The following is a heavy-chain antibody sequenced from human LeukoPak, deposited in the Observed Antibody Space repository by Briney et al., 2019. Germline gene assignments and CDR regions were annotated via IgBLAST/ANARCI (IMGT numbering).Heavy chain of an antibody. D-gene: IGHD3-9*01. CDR3: ARGLNYDILPGYGYSYYMDV. J-gene: IGHJ6*03. Sequence: ASVKLSCKASGYTFTSYGISWVRQAPGQGLEWMGWISAYNGNTNYAQELQGRVTMNTDTSTNTAYMELRSLRSDDTAVYFCARGLNYDILPGYGYSYYMDVCGKGTTVIISS. V-gene: IGHV1-18*01. CDR1: GYTFTSYG. CDR2: ISAYNGNT.